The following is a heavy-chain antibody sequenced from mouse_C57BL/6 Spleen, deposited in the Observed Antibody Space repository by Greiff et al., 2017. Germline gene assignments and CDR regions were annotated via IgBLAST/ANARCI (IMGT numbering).Heavy chain of an antibody. CDR2: IYPGDGDT. CDR3: AREAGNYGFAY. J-gene: IGHJ3*01. CDR1: GYAFSSYW. Sequence: VQGVESGAELVKPGASVKISCKASGYAFSSYWMNWVKQRPGKGLEWIGQIYPGDGDTNYNGKFKGKATLTADKSSSTAYMQLSSLTSEDSAVYFCAREAGNYGFAYWGQGTLVTVSA. D-gene: IGHD2-1*01. V-gene: IGHV1-80*01.